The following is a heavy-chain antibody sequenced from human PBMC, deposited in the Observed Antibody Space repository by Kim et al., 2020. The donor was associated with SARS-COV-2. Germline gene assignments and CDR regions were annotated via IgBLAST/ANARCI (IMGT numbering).Heavy chain of an antibody. CDR2: ISSSSSYI. CDR3: AGHPARYYYGMDV. Sequence: GGSLRLSCAASGFTFSSYSMNWVRQAPGKGLEWVSSISSSSSYIYYADSVKGRFTISRDNAKNSLYLQMNSLRAEDTAAYYCAGHPARYYYGMDVWGQGTTVTVSS. J-gene: IGHJ6*02. D-gene: IGHD2-2*01. CDR1: GFTFSSYS. V-gene: IGHV3-21*04.